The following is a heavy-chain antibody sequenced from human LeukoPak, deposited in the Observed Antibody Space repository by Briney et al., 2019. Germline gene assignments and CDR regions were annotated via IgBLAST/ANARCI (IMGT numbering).Heavy chain of an antibody. J-gene: IGHJ6*02. CDR2: INPNSGGT. V-gene: IGHV1-2*02. CDR3: ARDYDFWSGYFNYYYYGMDV. Sequence: ASVKVSCKASGYTFTGYYMHWVRQAPGQGLEWMGWINPNSGGTNYAQKLQGRVTMTRDTSISTAYMELRSLRSDDTAVYYCARDYDFWSGYFNYYYYGMDVWGQGTTVTVSS. CDR1: GYTFTGYY. D-gene: IGHD3-3*01.